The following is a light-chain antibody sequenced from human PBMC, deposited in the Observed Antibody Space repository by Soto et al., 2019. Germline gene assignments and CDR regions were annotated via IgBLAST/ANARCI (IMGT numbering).Light chain of an antibody. V-gene: IGKV1-39*01. J-gene: IGKJ2*01. CDR1: QSIGGF. Sequence: DIQMTQSPSSVSASVGDRVTITCRASQSIGGFLNWYQQKLGKAPKLLIYAASSLQSGVPSRFSGSGSGTEFTLTISSLQPEDFATYYCLQHKTYPYTFGQGTKVDIK. CDR3: LQHKTYPYT. CDR2: AAS.